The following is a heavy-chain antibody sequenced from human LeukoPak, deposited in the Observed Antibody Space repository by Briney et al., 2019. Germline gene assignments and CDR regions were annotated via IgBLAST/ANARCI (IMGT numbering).Heavy chain of an antibody. Sequence: SETLSLTCTVSGGSVNSGSYYWNWIRQPPGKGLEWIGYIYYSGSTNYNPSLKSRVTISVDTSKNQFSLKLSSVTAADTAVYYCARGSRYCSGGSCYPGVNWFDPWGQGTLVTVSS. CDR1: GGSVNSGSYY. CDR3: ARGSRYCSGGSCYPGVNWFDP. J-gene: IGHJ5*02. D-gene: IGHD2-15*01. CDR2: IYYSGST. V-gene: IGHV4-61*01.